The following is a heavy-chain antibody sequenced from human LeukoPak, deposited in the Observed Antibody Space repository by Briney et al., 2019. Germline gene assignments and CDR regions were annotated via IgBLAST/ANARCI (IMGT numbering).Heavy chain of an antibody. J-gene: IGHJ6*02. CDR3: AKDHGRASGIVVVVAAYYYGMDV. CDR2: ISGGGGST. D-gene: IGHD2-15*01. CDR1: GFTFSSYA. Sequence: PGGSLRLSCAASGFTFSSYAMSWVRQAPGKGLEWVSAISGGGGSTYYADSVKGRFTISRDNSKNTLYLQMSSLRAEDTAVYYCAKDHGRASGIVVVVAAYYYGMDVWGQGTTVTVSS. V-gene: IGHV3-23*01.